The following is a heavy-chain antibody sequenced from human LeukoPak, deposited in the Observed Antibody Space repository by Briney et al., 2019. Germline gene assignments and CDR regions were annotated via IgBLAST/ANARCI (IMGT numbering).Heavy chain of an antibody. Sequence: PGGSLRLSCAASGFTFSSYWMHWVRQAPGKGLVWVSRINSDGSSTSYADSVKGRFTISRDNAKNTLYLQMNSLRAEDTAVYYCAKDRGKRYGDRLYYYYYGMDVWGQGTTVTVSS. CDR1: GFTFSSYW. V-gene: IGHV3-74*01. D-gene: IGHD4-17*01. CDR3: AKDRGKRYGDRLYYYYYGMDV. CDR2: INSDGSST. J-gene: IGHJ6*02.